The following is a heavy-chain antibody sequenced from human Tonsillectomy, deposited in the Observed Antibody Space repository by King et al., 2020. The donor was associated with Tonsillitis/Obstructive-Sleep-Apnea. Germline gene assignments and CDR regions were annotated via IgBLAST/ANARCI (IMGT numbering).Heavy chain of an antibody. CDR1: GFTFSSHA. J-gene: IGHJ3*01. CDR3: AREGIYDSSGYADAFVL. CDR2: ISYDGDNK. D-gene: IGHD3-22*01. V-gene: IGHV3-30*04. Sequence: VQLVESGGGVVQPGRSLRLSCAASGFTFSSHAIHWVRQGPGKGLEWVAIISYDGDNKYYADSMKGRFTIYRDNSKNTLYQQMNSLRAEDTAVYYCAREGIYDSSGYADAFVLWGQGKMVTVSS.